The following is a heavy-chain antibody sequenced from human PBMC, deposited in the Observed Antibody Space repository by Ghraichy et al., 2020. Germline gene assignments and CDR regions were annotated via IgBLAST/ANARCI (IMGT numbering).Heavy chain of an antibody. Sequence: ASVKVSCKASGYTFTSYGISWVRQAPGQGLEWMGWISAYNGNTNYAQKLQGRVTMTTDTSTSTAYMELRSLRSDDTAVYYCARDREYCSSTSCYKDYYYYYGMDVWGQGTTVTVSS. J-gene: IGHJ6*02. CDR2: ISAYNGNT. CDR3: ARDREYCSSTSCYKDYYYYYGMDV. V-gene: IGHV1-18*01. D-gene: IGHD2-2*02. CDR1: GYTFTSYG.